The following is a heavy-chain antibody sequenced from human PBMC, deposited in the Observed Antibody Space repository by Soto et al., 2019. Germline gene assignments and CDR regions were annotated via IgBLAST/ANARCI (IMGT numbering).Heavy chain of an antibody. J-gene: IGHJ4*02. CDR2: IFYTGTT. CDR1: GGSVNSDTYC. V-gene: IGHV4-61*03. D-gene: IGHD6-13*01. Sequence: SQTLSLTCTVSGGSVNSDTYCWTWIRQPPGKGLEWIGYIFYTGTTNYNPSLKSRVTISVDRSKNHFTLELKYVTAADTAIYYCARDKYGSSWPDWGQGTLVTVSS. CDR3: ARDKYGSSWPD.